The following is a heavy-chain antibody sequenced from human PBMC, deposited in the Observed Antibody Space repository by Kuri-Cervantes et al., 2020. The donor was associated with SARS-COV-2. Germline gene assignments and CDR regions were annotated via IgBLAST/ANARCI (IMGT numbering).Heavy chain of an antibody. CDR3: ARDKFGTYGHDGGGYYTSSDHWFDH. D-gene: IGHD3-22*01. Sequence: GESLKISCAASGFMFSNYWMNWVRQPKGKGLEWVAKVKADGSETYYADSVKGRFIVSRDNVKKSLDLQMNSLRLEDTAIYYCARDKFGTYGHDGGGYYTSSDHWFDHWGQGTRVTVSS. J-gene: IGHJ5*02. CDR2: VKADGSET. CDR1: GFMFSNYW. V-gene: IGHV3-7*05.